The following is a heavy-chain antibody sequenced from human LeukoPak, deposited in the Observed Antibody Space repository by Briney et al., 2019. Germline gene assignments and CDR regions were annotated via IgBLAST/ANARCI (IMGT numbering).Heavy chain of an antibody. V-gene: IGHV5-10-1*01. CDR2: IDPSDSYT. D-gene: IGHD2-15*01. J-gene: IGHJ4*02. CDR1: GYNFTSYW. Sequence: GESLRISCKGSGYNFTSYWISWVRQMPGKGLEWMGRIDPSDSYTNYSPSFQGHVTISADKSISTAYLQWSSLKASDTAMYYCARLEYCSGGSCYEGYWGQGTLVTVSS. CDR3: ARLEYCSGGSCYEGY.